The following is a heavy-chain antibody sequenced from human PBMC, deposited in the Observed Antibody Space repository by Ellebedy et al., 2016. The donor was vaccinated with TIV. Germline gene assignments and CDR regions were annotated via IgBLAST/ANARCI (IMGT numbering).Heavy chain of an antibody. CDR1: GASINSY. CDR2: VYYSGKT. Sequence: MPSETLSLTCTVSGASINSYWNWIRQPPGRGLEYIGYVYYSGKTNYNPTLKSRVTMSVDTSKNQFSLKLSSVTAADTAVYFCASTPFSAGSGYHPHDYWGQGILVTVSS. CDR3: ASTPFSAGSGYHPHDY. J-gene: IGHJ4*02. V-gene: IGHV4-59*01. D-gene: IGHD5-12*01.